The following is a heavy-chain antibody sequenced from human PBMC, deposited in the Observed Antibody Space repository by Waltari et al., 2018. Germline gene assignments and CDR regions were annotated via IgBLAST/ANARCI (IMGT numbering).Heavy chain of an antibody. CDR2: IYHSGST. CDR3: ARGANNYYYYYYMDV. CDR1: RYSISSGYY. Sequence: QVQLQESGPGLVQPSETLSLTCAVSRYSISSGYYWGWIRQPPGKGLEWIASIYHSGSTYYNPSLKSRVTISIDTSKNQFSLKLSSVTAADTAVYYCARGANNYYYYYYMDVWGKGTTVTVSS. J-gene: IGHJ6*03. V-gene: IGHV4-38-2*01.